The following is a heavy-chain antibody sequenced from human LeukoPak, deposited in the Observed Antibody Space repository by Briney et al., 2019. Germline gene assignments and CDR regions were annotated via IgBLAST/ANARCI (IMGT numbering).Heavy chain of an antibody. CDR1: GGSFSGYY. J-gene: IGHJ5*02. CDR3: ARGPYFVVVPPKRNWFDP. Sequence: PSETLSLTCAVYGGSFSGYYWSWIRQPPGKGLEWIGEINHSGSTNYNPSLKSRVTISVDTSKNQFSLKLSSVTAADTAVYYCARGPYFVVVPPKRNWFDPWGQGTLVTVSS. D-gene: IGHD2-2*01. CDR2: INHSGST. V-gene: IGHV4-34*01.